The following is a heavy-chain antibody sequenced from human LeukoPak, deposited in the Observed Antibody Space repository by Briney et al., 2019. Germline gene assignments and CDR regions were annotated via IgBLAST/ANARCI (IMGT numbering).Heavy chain of an antibody. CDR2: ISGYNGNT. V-gene: IGHV1-18*01. CDR3: ARDVDAVLPTAFDI. Sequence: AASVKVSCKASGYTLINYGISWVRQAPGQGLEWMGWISGYNGNTKYAQKLQGRVTMTTDTSTSTAYMELSRLRSDDTAVYYCARDVDAVLPTAFDIWGQGTMVTVSS. D-gene: IGHD3-10*02. CDR1: GYTLINYG. J-gene: IGHJ3*02.